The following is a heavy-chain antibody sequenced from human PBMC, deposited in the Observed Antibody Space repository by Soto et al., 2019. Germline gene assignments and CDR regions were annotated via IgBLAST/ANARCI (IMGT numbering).Heavy chain of an antibody. J-gene: IGHJ4*02. CDR3: ERRGSGSYYDY. Sequence: EVQLLESGGGLVQPGGSLRLSCAASGFTFSSYAMRWVRQAPVKGLEWVSAISGSGGSTYYADSVKGRFTISRDNSKNTLYLQMNSVRAEDTAVCYCERRGSGSYYDYWGQGTLVTVSS. V-gene: IGHV3-23*01. CDR2: ISGSGGST. D-gene: IGHD1-26*01. CDR1: GFTFSSYA.